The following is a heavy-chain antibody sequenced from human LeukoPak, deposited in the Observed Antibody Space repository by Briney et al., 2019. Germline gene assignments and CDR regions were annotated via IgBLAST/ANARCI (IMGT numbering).Heavy chain of an antibody. J-gene: IGHJ4*02. CDR2: ISAYSGNT. CDR1: GYTFTSYG. Sequence: ASVKVSCKASGYTFTSYGISWVRQAPRQGLEWMGWISAYSGNTNYAQKLQGRVTMTTDTSTSTAYMELRSLRSDDTAVYYCARGTCGGDCYSMGYYFDYWGQGTLVTVSS. D-gene: IGHD2-21*02. CDR3: ARGTCGGDCYSMGYYFDY. V-gene: IGHV1-18*01.